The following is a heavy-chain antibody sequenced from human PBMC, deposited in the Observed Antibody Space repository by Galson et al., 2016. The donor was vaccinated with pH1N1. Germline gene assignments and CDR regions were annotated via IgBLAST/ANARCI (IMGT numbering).Heavy chain of an antibody. J-gene: IGHJ4*02. CDR1: GFPFSSYA. D-gene: IGHD5-18*01. CDR3: ARVRSSGYNYAQQFVD. CDR2: VSYDGKNK. V-gene: IGHV3-30*04. Sequence: SLRLSCAASGFPFSSYAMHWVRQAPGKGLAWVAVVSYDGKNKYLADSVKGRFTISRDSSKNTLYLQMNNLRPEDTAFYYCARVRSSGYNYAQQFVDWGQGTLVTVSS.